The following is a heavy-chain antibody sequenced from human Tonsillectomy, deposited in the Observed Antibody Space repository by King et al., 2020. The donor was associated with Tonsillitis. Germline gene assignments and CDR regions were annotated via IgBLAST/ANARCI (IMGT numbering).Heavy chain of an antibody. CDR1: GFTFSSYA. D-gene: IGHD6-13*01. CDR3: ARDLRIVAAGTRWSDP. J-gene: IGHJ5*02. V-gene: IGHV3-30*04. CDR2: ISYDGSNK. Sequence: VQLVESGGGVVQPGRSLRLSCAASGFTFSSYAMHWVRQAPGKGLEWVAFISYDGSNKHYADSVKGRFTISRDNSKNTLYLQMNSLRAEETAVYYCARDLRIVAAGTRWSDPWGQGTLVTVSS.